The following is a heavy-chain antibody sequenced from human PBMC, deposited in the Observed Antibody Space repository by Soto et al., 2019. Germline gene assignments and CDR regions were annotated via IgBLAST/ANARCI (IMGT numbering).Heavy chain of an antibody. CDR2: ISYDGSNK. D-gene: IGHD2-2*01. CDR1: GFTFSSYA. Sequence: ESGGGVVQPGRSLRLSCAASGFTFSSYAMHWVRQAPGKGLEWVAVISYDGSNKYYADSVKGRFTISRDNSKNTLYLQMNSLRAEDTAVYYCARDLGYCSSTSCYDQNYYYYGMDVWGQGTTVTVSS. V-gene: IGHV3-30-3*01. J-gene: IGHJ6*02. CDR3: ARDLGYCSSTSCYDQNYYYYGMDV.